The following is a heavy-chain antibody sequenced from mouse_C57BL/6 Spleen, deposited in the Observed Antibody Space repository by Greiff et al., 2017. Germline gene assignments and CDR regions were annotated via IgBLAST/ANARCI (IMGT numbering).Heavy chain of an antibody. J-gene: IGHJ2*01. CDR3: ARLAYDYGFDY. CDR2: IDPSDSYT. Sequence: QVQLQQPGAELVMPGASVKLSCKASGYTFTSYWMHWVKQRPGQGLEWIGEIDPSDSYTNYNQKFKGKSTLTVDKSSSTAYMQLSSLTSEDSAVYYCARLAYDYGFDYWGQGTTLTVSS. D-gene: IGHD2-4*01. V-gene: IGHV1-69*01. CDR1: GYTFTSYW.